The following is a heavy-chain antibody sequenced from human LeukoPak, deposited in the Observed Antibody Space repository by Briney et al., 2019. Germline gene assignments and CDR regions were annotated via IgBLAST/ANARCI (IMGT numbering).Heavy chain of an antibody. J-gene: IGHJ4*02. Sequence: SGGSLRLSCAASGFTFSSYAMSWVRQAPGKGLEGVSAISGSGGSTYHADSVKGRFTISRDNSKNTLYLQMNSLRAEDTAVYYCARSLWFGELSPSGYWGQGTLVTVSS. D-gene: IGHD3-10*01. CDR1: GFTFSSYA. V-gene: IGHV3-23*01. CDR3: ARSLWFGELSPSGY. CDR2: ISGSGGST.